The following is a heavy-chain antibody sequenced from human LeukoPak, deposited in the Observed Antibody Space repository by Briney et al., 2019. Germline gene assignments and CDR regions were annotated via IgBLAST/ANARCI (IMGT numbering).Heavy chain of an antibody. D-gene: IGHD3-3*01. CDR1: GFTFSSYA. Sequence: GSLRLSCAASGFTFSSYAMSWVRQAPGKGLEWVSAISGSGGSTYYADSVKGRFTISRDNSKNTLYLQMNSLRAEDTAVYYCAKDPLEFLEWLSYFDYWGQGTLVTVSS. V-gene: IGHV3-23*01. J-gene: IGHJ4*02. CDR3: AKDPLEFLEWLSYFDY. CDR2: ISGSGGST.